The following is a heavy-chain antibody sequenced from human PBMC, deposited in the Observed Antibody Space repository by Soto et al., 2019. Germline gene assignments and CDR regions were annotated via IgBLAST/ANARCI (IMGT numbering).Heavy chain of an antibody. CDR3: AKRSDSSGYYPPDY. V-gene: IGHV3-30*18. D-gene: IGHD3-22*01. J-gene: IGHJ4*02. CDR2: ISYDGRTK. CDR1: GFTFSNYG. Sequence: QVRLVESGGGVVQPGRSLRLSCAASGFTFSNYGMHWVRQAPGEGREWVALISYDGRTKFYVDSVKGRFTISRDNSKNTLYLQMDSLRTEDTAVYYCAKRSDSSGYYPPDYWGQGTLVTVSS.